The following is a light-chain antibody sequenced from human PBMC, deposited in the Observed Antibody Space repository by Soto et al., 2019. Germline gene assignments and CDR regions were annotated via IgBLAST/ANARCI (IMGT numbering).Light chain of an antibody. CDR1: QPISDY. Sequence: IQMTQSLSSLSASVGVGVTITGRTSQPISDYLNWYQQKPGKAPTLLIYTASNLQSGVPSSFSGSGSGTHFTLTISSLQPEDFATYYCQQHYNSPRTFGQGTKVDIK. V-gene: IGKV1-39*01. CDR2: TAS. CDR3: QQHYNSPRT. J-gene: IGKJ1*01.